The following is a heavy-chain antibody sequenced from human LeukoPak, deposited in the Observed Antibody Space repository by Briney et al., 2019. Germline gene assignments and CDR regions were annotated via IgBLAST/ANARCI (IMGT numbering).Heavy chain of an antibody. CDR3: AASDYDYYAMDV. J-gene: IGHJ6*02. V-gene: IGHV4-59*08. Sequence: PSETLSLTCTVSGGSISSYYWSWIRQPPGKGLEWIGSIYYSGSSNYNPSLRSRVTISIDTSKNQFSLKLTSVSAADTAIYYCAASDYDYYAMDVWGQGTTVTVSS. CDR1: GGSISSYY. CDR2: IYYSGSS.